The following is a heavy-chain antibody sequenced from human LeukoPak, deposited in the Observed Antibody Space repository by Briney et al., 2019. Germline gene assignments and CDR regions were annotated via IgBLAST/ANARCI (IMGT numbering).Heavy chain of an antibody. V-gene: IGHV4-4*07. CDR3: ARDRSSSWTRDWFDP. CDR1: GGSISGFY. J-gene: IGHJ5*02. CDR2: IYNSGST. D-gene: IGHD6-13*01. Sequence: SETLSLTCTVSGGSISGFYWSWIRQPAGKGLEWIGRIYNSGSTNYNPSLKSRVTMSIDTSKNQFSLKLSSVTAADTAVYYCARDRSSSWTRDWFDPWGQGTLVTVSS.